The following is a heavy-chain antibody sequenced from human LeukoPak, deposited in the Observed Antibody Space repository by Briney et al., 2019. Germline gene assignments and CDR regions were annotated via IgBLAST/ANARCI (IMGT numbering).Heavy chain of an antibody. J-gene: IGHJ4*02. D-gene: IGHD4-17*01. CDR2: ISGSGGST. V-gene: IGHV3-23*01. Sequence: PGGSLRLSCAASGFTFGSYAMSWVRQTPGKSLEWVSAISGSGGSTYYADSVKGRFTISRDNSKNTLYLQMNSLRAEDTAVYYCAKDLGDYVSYFDYWGQGTLVTVSS. CDR1: GFTFGSYA. CDR3: AKDLGDYVSYFDY.